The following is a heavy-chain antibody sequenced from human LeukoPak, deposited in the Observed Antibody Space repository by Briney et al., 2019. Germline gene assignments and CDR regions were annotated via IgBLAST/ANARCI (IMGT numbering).Heavy chain of an antibody. J-gene: IGHJ4*02. CDR1: RYTFTDYY. D-gene: IGHD3-22*01. V-gene: IGHV1-69-2*01. CDR3: ATSLSDDSSGYDY. Sequence: ASVKISCKVSRYTFTDYYMHWVQQAPGKGLEWMGLVDPEDGETIYAEKFQGRVTITADTSTDTAYMELSSLRSEDTAVYYCATSLSDDSSGYDYWGQGTLVTVSS. CDR2: VDPEDGET.